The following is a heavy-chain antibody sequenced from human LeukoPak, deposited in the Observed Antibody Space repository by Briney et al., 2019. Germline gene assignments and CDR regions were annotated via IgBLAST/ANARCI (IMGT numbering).Heavy chain of an antibody. CDR3: VRGWRIMDV. V-gene: IGHV3-64D*06. Sequence: GGSLSLSCSASGFTFSNYPMHWVRQAPGKGLEYVSVVNTNGGATYYADSVKGRSTISRDNSKNTVYLQISSLRGEDTAMYYCVRGWRIMDVWGQGTTVTVSS. CDR1: GFTFSNYP. CDR2: VNTNGGAT. J-gene: IGHJ6*02. D-gene: IGHD5-24*01.